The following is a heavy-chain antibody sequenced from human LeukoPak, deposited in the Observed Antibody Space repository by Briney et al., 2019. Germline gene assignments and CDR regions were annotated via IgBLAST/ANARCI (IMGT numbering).Heavy chain of an antibody. D-gene: IGHD6-6*01. J-gene: IGHJ4*02. CDR1: GFTFSSYS. Sequence: GGSLRLSCAASGFTFSSYSTTWVRQAPGKGLEWVSSISSSSSYIYYADSVKGRFTISRDNAKNSLYLQMNSLRAKDTAVYYCARLVSSSFDYWGQGTLVTVSS. CDR2: ISSSSSYI. V-gene: IGHV3-21*01. CDR3: ARLVSSSFDY.